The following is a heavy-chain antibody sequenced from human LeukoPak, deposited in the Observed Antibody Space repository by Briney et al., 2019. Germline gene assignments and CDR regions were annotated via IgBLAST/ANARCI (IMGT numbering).Heavy chain of an antibody. CDR2: ISAYNGNT. Sequence: GASVKVSCKASGYTFTSYGISWVRQAPGQGLEWMGWISAYNGNTNYAQKFQGRVTMTEDTSTDTAYMELSSLRSEDTAVYYCAAELGLGSDYWGQGTLVTVSS. J-gene: IGHJ4*02. CDR3: AAELGLGSDY. D-gene: IGHD3-16*01. V-gene: IGHV1-18*01. CDR1: GYTFTSYG.